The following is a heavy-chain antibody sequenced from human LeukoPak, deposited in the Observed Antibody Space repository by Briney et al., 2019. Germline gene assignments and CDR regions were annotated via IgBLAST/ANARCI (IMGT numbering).Heavy chain of an antibody. CDR3: VRGMYDHRGDSNACDF. Sequence: PPGTLSVTCTVSGASISSSFWSWVRQPPRKRLERVGYLYYNGTSNYIPSPQSRVGISVDTSENQYSLKLSYVTAADADRYDCVRGMYDHRGDSNACDFWGQGAMVTVSS. CDR2: LYYNGTS. V-gene: IGHV4-59*01. D-gene: IGHD2-8*01. J-gene: IGHJ3*01. CDR1: GASISSSF.